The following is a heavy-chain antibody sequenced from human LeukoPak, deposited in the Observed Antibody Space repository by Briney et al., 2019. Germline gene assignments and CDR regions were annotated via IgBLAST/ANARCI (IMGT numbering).Heavy chain of an antibody. Sequence: SETLSLTCAVYGGSFSGYHWSWIRQPPGKGLEWIGEINHSGSTNYNPSLKSRVTISVDTSKNQFSLKLSSVTAADTAVYYCAREGVLNPYYYEDAFDIWGQGTMVTVSS. CDR3: AREGVLNPYYYEDAFDI. V-gene: IGHV4-34*01. CDR2: INHSGST. CDR1: GGSFSGYH. D-gene: IGHD3-22*01. J-gene: IGHJ3*02.